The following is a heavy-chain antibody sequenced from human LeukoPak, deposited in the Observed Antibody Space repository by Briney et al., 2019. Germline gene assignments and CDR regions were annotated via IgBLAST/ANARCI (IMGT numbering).Heavy chain of an antibody. CDR2: IIPIFGTA. Sequence: SVKVSFKGSGGTFISYAISWVRQAPGQGGEWMGGIIPIFGTANYAQKFQGRVTITTDASTSTAYMELRSPRAEKTRVYYCARMRYDFWSGYYSHDAFDIWGQGTMVTVSS. CDR3: ARMRYDFWSGYYSHDAFDI. V-gene: IGHV1-69*05. J-gene: IGHJ3*02. D-gene: IGHD3-3*01. CDR1: GGTFISYA.